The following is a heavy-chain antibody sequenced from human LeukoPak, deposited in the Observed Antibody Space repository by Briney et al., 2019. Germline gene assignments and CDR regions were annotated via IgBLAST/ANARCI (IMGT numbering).Heavy chain of an antibody. D-gene: IGHD2-2*01. V-gene: IGHV4-39*07. CDR1: GFIFTSYW. Sequence: GSLRLSCAASGFIFTSYWMNWVRQAPGKGLEWIGSIYYSGSTYYNPSLKSRVTISVDTSKNQFSLKLSSVTAADTAVYYCARDQDCSSTSCYGVSGYYGMDVWGQGTTVTVSS. J-gene: IGHJ6*02. CDR2: IYYSGST. CDR3: ARDQDCSSTSCYGVSGYYGMDV.